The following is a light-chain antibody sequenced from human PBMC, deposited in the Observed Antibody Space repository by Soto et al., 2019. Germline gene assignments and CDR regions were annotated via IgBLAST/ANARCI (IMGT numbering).Light chain of an antibody. V-gene: IGLV2-14*03. CDR2: DVS. J-gene: IGLJ1*01. CDR1: SSDVGGFDH. CDR3: NSFTTTNTDV. Sequence: QSALTQPASVSGSPGQSITISCTGASSDVGGFDHVSWYQQHPGKVPRLLNYDVSSRPSGVSDRFSGSKSGNTASLTISGLQAEDEADYYCNSFTTTNTDVFGTGTKLTVL.